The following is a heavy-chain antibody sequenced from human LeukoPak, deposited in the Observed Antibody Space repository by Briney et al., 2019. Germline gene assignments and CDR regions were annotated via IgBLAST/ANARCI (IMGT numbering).Heavy chain of an antibody. D-gene: IGHD2-15*01. Sequence: ASVKVSCKASGYTFTDYAMHWVRQAPGQRLEWMGWINTGNGNTRYSERFQGRVNITMDTSASTAYMELSSLRSEDTAVYYCARDRVVGLAPFDPWGQGTLVTVSS. J-gene: IGHJ5*02. V-gene: IGHV1-3*04. CDR2: INTGNGNT. CDR3: ARDRVVGLAPFDP. CDR1: GYTFTDYA.